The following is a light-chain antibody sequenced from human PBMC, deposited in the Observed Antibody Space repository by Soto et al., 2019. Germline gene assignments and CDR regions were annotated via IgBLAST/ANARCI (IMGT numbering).Light chain of an antibody. CDR2: GAS. J-gene: IGKJ2*02. V-gene: IGKV3-20*01. CDR1: QRVSSSY. CDR3: QQYGSSPCT. Sequence: EIVLTQSPGTLSLSPGEGVTLSCRASQRVSSSYLAWYRQKPGQAPRLLIYGASTRATGIPDRVSGSGSGTDFTLTISRLEPEDFAVYYCQQYGSSPCTFGQGTKLEIK.